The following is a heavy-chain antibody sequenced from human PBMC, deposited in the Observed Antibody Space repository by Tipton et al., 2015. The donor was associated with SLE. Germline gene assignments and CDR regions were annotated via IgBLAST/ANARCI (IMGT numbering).Heavy chain of an antibody. D-gene: IGHD3-22*01. CDR2: IYTSGST. V-gene: IGHV4-4*09. Sequence: TLSLTCTVSGGSISSYYWSWIRQPPGKGLEWIGYIYTSGSTNYNPSLKSRVTISVDTSKNQFSLKLSSVTAADTAVYYCARVHQTYYFDSSGFTLDYWGQGSLVPVSS. CDR1: GGSISSYY. J-gene: IGHJ4*02. CDR3: ARVHQTYYFDSSGFTLDY.